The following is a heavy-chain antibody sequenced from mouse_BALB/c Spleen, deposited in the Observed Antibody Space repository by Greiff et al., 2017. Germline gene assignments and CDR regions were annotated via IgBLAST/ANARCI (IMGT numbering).Heavy chain of an antibody. CDR1: GFTFSSYG. V-gene: IGHV5-6*01. Sequence: EVMLVESGGDLVKPGGSLKLSCAASGFTFSSYGMSWVRQTPDKRLEWVATISSGGSYTYYPDSVKGRFTISRDNAKNTLYLQMSSLKSEDTAMYYCARLWEGYAMDYWGQGTSVTVSS. J-gene: IGHJ4*01. CDR2: ISSGGSYT. CDR3: ARLWEGYAMDY. D-gene: IGHD4-1*01.